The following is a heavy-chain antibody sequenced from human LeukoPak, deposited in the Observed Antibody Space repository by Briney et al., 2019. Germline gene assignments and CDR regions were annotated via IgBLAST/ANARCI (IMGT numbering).Heavy chain of an antibody. J-gene: IGHJ4*02. CDR1: GGSIDSYY. D-gene: IGHD5-18*01. V-gene: IGHV4-59*01. CDR3: ARDRGYSFGTPYRYFDY. Sequence: SETLSLTCTISGGSIDSYYWSWIRQPPGKGLEWIGYIYYSGSTNYNPSLKSRVTISLDTSKNQFSLKVSSVTAADTAVYYCARDRGYSFGTPYRYFDYWAQGTLVTVSS. CDR2: IYYSGST.